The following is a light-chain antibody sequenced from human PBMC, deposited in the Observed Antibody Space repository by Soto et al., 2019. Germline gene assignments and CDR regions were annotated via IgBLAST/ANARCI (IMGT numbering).Light chain of an antibody. Sequence: ELVMTQSPVTLSVSPGERATLPCRASQSVSNNLAWYQQKPGQAPSLLIYGASTRATGIPARFSGSGSGTEFTLTISSLQSEDFAVYYCQQYNNWPPFTFGQGTRLEIK. CDR2: GAS. CDR3: QQYNNWPPFT. V-gene: IGKV3-15*01. J-gene: IGKJ5*01. CDR1: QSVSNN.